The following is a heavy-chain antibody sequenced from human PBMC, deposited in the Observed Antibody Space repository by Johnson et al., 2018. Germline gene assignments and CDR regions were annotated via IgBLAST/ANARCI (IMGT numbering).Heavy chain of an antibody. CDR1: GFTFRTYD. CDR3: ARGGLNYYMDV. J-gene: IGHJ6*03. Sequence: VQLVESGGGLVQPGGSLRLSCAASGFTFRTYDMHWVRQRTGKGLEWVSATGTTGDTYYPDSVRCRFTISRENAKTSLYLQMNSLRAGDTEVYYCARGGLNYYMDVGGKGTAVTVSS. V-gene: IGHV3-13*01. CDR2: TGTTGDT.